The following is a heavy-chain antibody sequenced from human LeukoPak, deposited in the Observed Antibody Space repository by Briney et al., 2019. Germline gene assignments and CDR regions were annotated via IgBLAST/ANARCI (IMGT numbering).Heavy chain of an antibody. J-gene: IGHJ4*02. V-gene: IGHV3-48*03. D-gene: IGHD3-3*01. CDR2: ISSSGSNM. Sequence: GGSLRLSCAASGFTFSSYEMNWVRQAPGKGLEWVSYISSSGSNMYYADSVKGRFTVSRDNAKNSLYLQMNSLRAEDTAVYYCAKIGRGYSNFFDDWGQGTLVTVSS. CDR3: AKIGRGYSNFFDD. CDR1: GFTFSSYE.